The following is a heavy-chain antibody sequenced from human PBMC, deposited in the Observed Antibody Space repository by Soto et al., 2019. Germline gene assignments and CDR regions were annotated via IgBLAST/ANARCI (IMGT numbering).Heavy chain of an antibody. CDR1: GGTFSSYA. CDR2: IIPIFGTA. J-gene: IGHJ5*02. V-gene: IGHV1-69*01. D-gene: IGHD6-13*01. CDR3: ARKGIAAAGATLKYNWFDP. Sequence: QVQLVQSGAEVQKPRSSVQFSCKASGGTFSSYAISWVRQAPGQGLDWMGGIIPIFGTANYARKFQGRVTLSAGESTSTAYMELSSLRSEDTAVYYCARKGIAAAGATLKYNWFDPWGQGTLVTVSS.